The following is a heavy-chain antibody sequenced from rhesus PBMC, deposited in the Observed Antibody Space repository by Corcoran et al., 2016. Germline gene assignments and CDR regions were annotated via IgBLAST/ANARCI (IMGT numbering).Heavy chain of an antibody. CDR2: MNSGGTET. CDR3: AKGQRSWEWHLDY. D-gene: IGHD6-13*01. J-gene: IGHJ4*01. Sequence: EVQLVESGGGLVQPGGSLRVSGAASGFSFCTYCLFCVRLDPGRGLGGVTSMNSGGTETGYADSLKGRFTISRENAQNSLYLQMNSLRAEDTAMYYCAKGQRSWEWHLDYWGQGVLVTVSS. V-gene: IGHV3-119*01. CDR1: GFSFCTYC.